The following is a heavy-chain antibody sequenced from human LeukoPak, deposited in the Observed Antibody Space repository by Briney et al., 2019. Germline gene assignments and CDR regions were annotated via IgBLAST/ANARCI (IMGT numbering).Heavy chain of an antibody. CDR2: FSRSGTYI. V-gene: IGHV3-21*01. CDR3: AKAVDHHGTFDY. J-gene: IGHJ4*02. D-gene: IGHD1-26*01. CDR1: GFTFSTYS. Sequence: GGSLRLSCAASGFTFSTYSVNWVRQAPGKGLEWVSSFSRSGTYIYYADSVKGRFTISRDNAKNSLYLQMNSLRADDTAVYYCAKAVDHHGTFDYWGQGTLVTVSS.